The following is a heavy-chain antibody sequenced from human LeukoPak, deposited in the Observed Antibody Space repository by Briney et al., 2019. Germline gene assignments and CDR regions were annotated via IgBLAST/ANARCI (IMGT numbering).Heavy chain of an antibody. V-gene: IGHV1-69*04. CDR1: GGTFSSYA. CDR3: AREMVGVAFGDY. J-gene: IGHJ4*02. Sequence: GSSVKVSCKASGGTFSSYAISWVRQAPGQGLEWMGRIIPILGIANYAQKFQGRVTITADKSTSTAYMELSSLRSEDTAVYYCAREMVGVAFGDYWGQGILVTVSS. D-gene: IGHD2-15*01. CDR2: IIPILGIA.